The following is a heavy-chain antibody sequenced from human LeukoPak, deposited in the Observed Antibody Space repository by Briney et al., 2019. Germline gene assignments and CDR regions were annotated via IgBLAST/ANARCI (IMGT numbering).Heavy chain of an antibody. D-gene: IGHD3-9*01. CDR2: ISGSGGST. CDR1: GFTFSSYG. Sequence: GGSLRLSCAASGFTFSSYGMSWVRQAPGKGLEWVSAISGSGGSTYYADSVKGRLTISRDNSKNTLYLQMNSLRAEDTAVYYCAKWYYDILTGYYYRSYYFDYWGQGTLVTVSS. J-gene: IGHJ4*02. V-gene: IGHV3-23*01. CDR3: AKWYYDILTGYYYRSYYFDY.